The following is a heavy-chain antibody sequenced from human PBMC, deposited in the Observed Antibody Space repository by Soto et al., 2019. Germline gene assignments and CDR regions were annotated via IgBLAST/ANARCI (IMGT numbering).Heavy chain of an antibody. J-gene: IGHJ5*02. CDR3: ARGTVGTNPKWLGP. V-gene: IGHV3-66*01. CDR1: GFTVSSSY. Sequence: EVQLVESGGGLVQPGGSLRLSCAASGFTVSSSYLYWVRQAPGKGLEWVSSIYKSGDTYYADSVKGRFTISRDNYKSTLFLQMNSLRAEDTAVYYCARGTVGTNPKWLGPWGQGTLVTVSS. D-gene: IGHD1-26*01. CDR2: IYKSGDT.